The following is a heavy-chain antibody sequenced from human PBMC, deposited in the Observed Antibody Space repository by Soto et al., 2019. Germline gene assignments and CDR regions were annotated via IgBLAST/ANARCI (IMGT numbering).Heavy chain of an antibody. D-gene: IGHD3-10*01. CDR3: ARVTPMVRGVIDNWFDP. CDR2: IIPMYGPA. Sequence: QVPLVQSGAEVKKPGSSVTVSCKASGGTFSSYAIHWVRQAPGQGIEWMGGIIPMYGPAKYAQRFQGRVTITADESTTTVYMELTSLTSQDTAVYYCARVTPMVRGVIDNWFDPWGHGTLVTVSS. CDR1: GGTFSSYA. J-gene: IGHJ5*02. V-gene: IGHV1-69*01.